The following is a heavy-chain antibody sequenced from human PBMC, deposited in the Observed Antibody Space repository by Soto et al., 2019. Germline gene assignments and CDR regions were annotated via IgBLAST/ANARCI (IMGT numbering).Heavy chain of an antibody. J-gene: IGHJ6*02. V-gene: IGHV1-69*12. D-gene: IGHD2-8*01. Sequence: QVQLVQSGAEVKKPGSSVKVSCKASGGTFSSYAISWVRQAPGQGLEWMGGIIPIFGTANYAQKFQGRVNVTADESTSTAHMELSSLRSEDTAVYYCARSEGGCTNGVCYLGNGTPYYYYYGMDVWGQGTTVTVSS. CDR3: ARSEGGCTNGVCYLGNGTPYYYYYGMDV. CDR2: IIPIFGTA. CDR1: GGTFSSYA.